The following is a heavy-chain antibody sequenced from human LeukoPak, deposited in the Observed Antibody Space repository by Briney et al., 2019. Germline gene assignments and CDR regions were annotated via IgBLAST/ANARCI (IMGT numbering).Heavy chain of an antibody. Sequence: PSETLSLTCTVSGGSISSGDYYWSWIRQPPGKGLEWIGYIYYGGSTYYNPSLKSRVTISVDTSKNQFSLKLSSVTAADTAVYYCARDQGYYDSSGYYNWGQGTLVTVS. D-gene: IGHD3-22*01. CDR1: GGSISSGDYY. CDR3: ARDQGYYDSSGYYN. V-gene: IGHV4-30-4*01. CDR2: IYYGGST. J-gene: IGHJ4*02.